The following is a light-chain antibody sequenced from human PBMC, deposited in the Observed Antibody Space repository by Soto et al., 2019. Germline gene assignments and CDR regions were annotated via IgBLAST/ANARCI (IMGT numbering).Light chain of an antibody. CDR2: AAS. V-gene: IGKV1-6*01. J-gene: IGKJ1*01. CDR3: LHYYNYPQT. CDR1: QDIRDD. Sequence: IQMTHSPSSLSASVVYRVTITFLSSQDIRDDLSWYQQRPGRAPKLLLFAASRLEGGVPSRFSGSYSGRDFTLTISGLQPDDFATYYCLHYYNYPQTFGQGTKVDI.